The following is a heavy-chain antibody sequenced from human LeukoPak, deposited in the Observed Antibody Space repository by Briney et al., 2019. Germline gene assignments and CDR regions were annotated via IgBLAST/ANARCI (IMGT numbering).Heavy chain of an antibody. CDR3: ARGKYGDFDS. CDR1: GFTFSSYW. CDR2: ITPDGTYT. D-gene: IGHD4-17*01. J-gene: IGHJ4*02. V-gene: IGHV3-74*01. Sequence: PGGSLRLSCVASGFTFSSYWMHWVRHAPGKGLVWVSRITPDGTYTSYADSVKGRFTTFRDNAKSTLYLQMNSLRAEDTAVYYCARGKYGDFDSWGQGTLVTVSS.